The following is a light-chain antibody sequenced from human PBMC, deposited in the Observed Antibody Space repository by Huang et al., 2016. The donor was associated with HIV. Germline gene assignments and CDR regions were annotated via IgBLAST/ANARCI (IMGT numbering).Light chain of an antibody. Sequence: DIVLTQSPATLSLSPGQRATLSCRASQNINNYLVWYQQKPGQAPRLLSYDSFNRATGIPARFSGCGSGTDFTLTINTLEPEDFAVYYCQQRGAWPLSFGGGTKVGIK. V-gene: IGKV3-11*01. CDR3: QQRGAWPLS. CDR2: DSF. J-gene: IGKJ4*01. CDR1: QNINNY.